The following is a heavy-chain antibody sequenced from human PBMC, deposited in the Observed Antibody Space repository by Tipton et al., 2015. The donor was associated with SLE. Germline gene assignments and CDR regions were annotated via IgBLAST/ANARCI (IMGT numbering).Heavy chain of an antibody. CDR1: GIIVSSNY. CDR3: ARQYLPGSGPSFDS. V-gene: IGHV3-66*04. D-gene: IGHD2-8*01. Sequence: GSLRLSCAASGIIVSSNYMNWVRQAPGKGLEWVSVIDSGGNTFYGASVKGRFIISRDNSKNTLFLQMNSLRAEDAAVYYCARQYLPGSGPSFDSWGQGTLVTVSS. CDR2: IDSGGNT. J-gene: IGHJ4*02.